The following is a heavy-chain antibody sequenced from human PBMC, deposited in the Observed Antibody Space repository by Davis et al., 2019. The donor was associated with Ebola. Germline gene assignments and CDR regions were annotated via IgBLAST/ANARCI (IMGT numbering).Heavy chain of an antibody. CDR3: AKGPYYGPGTYHWLDS. V-gene: IGHV4-4*02. J-gene: IGHJ4*02. CDR1: GDSVSSRNW. CDR2: IYHGGIT. Sequence: MPSETLSLTCAVSGDSVSSRNWWCWVRQPPGKGLEWIGEIYHGGITNYNPSLKSRVTISVDMSKNQFSLRLTSVTAADTAVYYCAKGPYYGPGTYHWLDSWGQGSLVTVSS. D-gene: IGHD3-10*01.